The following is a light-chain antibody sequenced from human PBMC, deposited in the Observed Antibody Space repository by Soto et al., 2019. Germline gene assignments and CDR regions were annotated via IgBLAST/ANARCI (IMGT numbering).Light chain of an antibody. CDR3: QHYNSYSEA. CDR2: KAS. V-gene: IGKV1-5*03. CDR1: QTIRSW. J-gene: IGKJ1*01. Sequence: DIQMTLSPSTLSGSVGARLTITCRASQTIRSWLAWYQQKPGKAPKLLIYKASTLKSGVPSRFSGSGSGTEFTLTISSLQSDDFATYYCQHYNSYSEAFGQGTKVDIK.